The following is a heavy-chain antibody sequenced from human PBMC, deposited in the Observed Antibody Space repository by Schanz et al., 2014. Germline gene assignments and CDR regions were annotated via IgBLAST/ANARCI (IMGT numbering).Heavy chain of an antibody. Sequence: EVQLVESGGGLVQPGGSLRLSCTASGFTFSDYWMSWVRQAPGKGLEWVSAISGSGGSTYYADSVRGRFTISRDNAESTLFLQMNSLRAEDTAVYYCAKGRFGELSAFDIWGQGTMVTVSS. CDR1: GFTFSDYW. CDR2: ISGSGGST. V-gene: IGHV3-23*04. CDR3: AKGRFGELSAFDI. J-gene: IGHJ3*02. D-gene: IGHD3-10*01.